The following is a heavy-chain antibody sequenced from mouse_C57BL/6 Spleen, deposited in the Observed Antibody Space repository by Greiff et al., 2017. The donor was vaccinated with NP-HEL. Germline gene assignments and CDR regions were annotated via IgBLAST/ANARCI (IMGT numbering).Heavy chain of an antibody. CDR3: ARYGPSFDD. Sequence: LQESGAELVRPGSSVKLSCKASGYTFTSYWMQWVKQRPIKGLEWIGNIDPSDSETHYNQKFKDKATLTVDKSSITAVMQLSSLKSEDSAVYYCARYGPSFDDWGQGTTLTVSS. J-gene: IGHJ2*01. CDR2: IDPSDSET. D-gene: IGHD1-1*02. V-gene: IGHV1-52*01. CDR1: GYTFTSYW.